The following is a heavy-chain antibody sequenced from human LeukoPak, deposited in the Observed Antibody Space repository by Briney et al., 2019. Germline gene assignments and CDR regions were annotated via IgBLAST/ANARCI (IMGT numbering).Heavy chain of an antibody. J-gene: IGHJ4*02. V-gene: IGHV4-4*07. CDR2: IYNSGST. Sequence: SETLSLTCTVSGYSISSGYYWSWIRQPAGKGLEWIGRIYNSGSTNYNPSLKSRVTMSVDTSKNQFSLKLSSVTAADTAVYYCARIYYYGSGSYYPPEYYFDYWGQGTLVTVSS. CDR3: ARIYYYGSGSYYPPEYYFDY. D-gene: IGHD3-10*01. CDR1: GYSISSGYY.